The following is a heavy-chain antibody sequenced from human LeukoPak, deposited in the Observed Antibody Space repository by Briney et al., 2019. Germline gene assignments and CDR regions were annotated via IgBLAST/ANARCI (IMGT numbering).Heavy chain of an antibody. CDR1: GYTFTGYY. CDR3: ARDIDWNYGRPPEYNWFDP. J-gene: IGHJ5*02. V-gene: IGHV1-2*02. D-gene: IGHD1-7*01. Sequence: GASVKVSCKASGYTFTGYYMHWVRQAPGQGLEWMGWINPNSGGTNYAQKFQGRVTMTRDTSISTAYMELSRLRSDDTAVYYCARDIDWNYGRPPEYNWFDPWGQGTLVTVSS. CDR2: INPNSGGT.